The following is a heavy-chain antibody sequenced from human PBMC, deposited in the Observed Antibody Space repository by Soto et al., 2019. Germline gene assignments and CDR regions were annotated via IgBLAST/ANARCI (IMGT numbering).Heavy chain of an antibody. D-gene: IGHD2-15*01. CDR2: ISSRSDTL. CDR3: ARDWDIVILSVPIPNYNYGMDV. CDR1: GFTFSAYA. Sequence: VGSLRLSCEGSGFTFSAYAMNWVRQAPGKGLEWVSYISSRSDTLYYADSVKGRFTISRDNAKNSVYLQANNLRDEDTAVYYCARDWDIVILSVPIPNYNYGMDVWGQGTTVTVSS. V-gene: IGHV3-48*02. J-gene: IGHJ6*02.